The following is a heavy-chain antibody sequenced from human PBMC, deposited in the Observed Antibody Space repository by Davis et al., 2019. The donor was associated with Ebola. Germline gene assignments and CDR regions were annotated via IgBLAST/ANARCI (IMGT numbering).Heavy chain of an antibody. CDR1: GFTFSSYW. CDR2: IKQDGSEK. V-gene: IGHV3-7*03. Sequence: GESLKISCAASGFTFSSYWMSWVRQAPGKGLEWMANIKQDGSEKYYVDSVKGRFTISRDNAKNSLYLQMNSLRAEDTAVYYCARDGVRNSFWGQGTLVTVSS. J-gene: IGHJ4*02. D-gene: IGHD2/OR15-2a*01. CDR3: ARDGVRNSF.